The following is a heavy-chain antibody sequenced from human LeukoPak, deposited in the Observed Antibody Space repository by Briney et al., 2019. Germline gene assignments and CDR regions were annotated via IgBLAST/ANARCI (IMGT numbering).Heavy chain of an antibody. CDR1: GFTFSSYS. J-gene: IGHJ4*02. CDR2: IGTSSSYI. V-gene: IGHV3-21*01. Sequence: GGSLRLSCAASGFTFSSYSMNWVRQAPGKGLEWVSSIGTSSSYIHYADSVKGRFSISRDNAKNSLYLQMNSLRAEDTAVYYCARGATVRTPPLDYWGQGTLVTVSS. D-gene: IGHD4-23*01. CDR3: ARGATVRTPPLDY.